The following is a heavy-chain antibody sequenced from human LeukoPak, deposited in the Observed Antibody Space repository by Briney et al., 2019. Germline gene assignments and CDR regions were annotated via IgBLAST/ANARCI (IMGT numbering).Heavy chain of an antibody. J-gene: IGHJ4*02. V-gene: IGHV1-2*02. D-gene: IGHD5/OR15-5a*01. Sequence: ASVKVSCKASGYIFTGYYMHWVRQAPGQGLEWMGWVNPNSGGTNYAQKFQGRVTMTRDTSISTAYMELSRLRSDDTAVYYCARPRRTSSVFDYWGQGTLVTVSS. CDR3: ARPRRTSSVFDY. CDR1: GYIFTGYY. CDR2: VNPNSGGT.